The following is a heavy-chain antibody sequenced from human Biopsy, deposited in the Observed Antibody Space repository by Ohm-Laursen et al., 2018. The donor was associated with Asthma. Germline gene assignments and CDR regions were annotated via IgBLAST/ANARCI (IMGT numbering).Heavy chain of an antibody. D-gene: IGHD2/OR15-2a*01. CDR3: SRNEIEYGIYFDN. CDR1: GGSLSGYY. J-gene: IGHJ4*02. CDR2: ISYSIEYSGST. V-gene: IGHV4-59*01. Sequence: TLSLTCTVQGGSLSGYYRSWNRQSPGKGQEWIGYISYSIEYSGSTNYNPSLKSRVTISVDTSKNQFSLKLSSVTAADTAVYFCSRNEIEYGIYFDNWGQGTLVTVSS.